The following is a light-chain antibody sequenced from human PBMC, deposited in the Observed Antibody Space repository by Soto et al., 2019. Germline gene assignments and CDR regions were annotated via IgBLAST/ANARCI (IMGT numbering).Light chain of an antibody. V-gene: IGKV4-1*01. Sequence: DIVMTQSPDSLAVSLGEXATINCKSSQSVLYSSNNKNYLAWYQQNPGQPPKLLIYWASTRESGVPDRFSGSGSGTDLTLTISSLQAEDVAADYCQQYDRTPLTVGQGTKVEF. J-gene: IGKJ1*01. CDR3: QQYDRTPLT. CDR1: QSVLYSSNNKNY. CDR2: WAS.